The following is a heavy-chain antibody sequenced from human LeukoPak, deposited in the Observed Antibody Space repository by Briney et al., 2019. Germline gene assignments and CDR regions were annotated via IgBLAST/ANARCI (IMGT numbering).Heavy chain of an antibody. J-gene: IGHJ4*02. CDR3: AKTPLYSGSYYSLDY. V-gene: IGHV3-23*01. CDR1: GFTFSSYA. CDR2: IGGSGGST. Sequence: GGSLRLSCAASGFTFSSYAMSWVRQAPGKGLEWVSAIGGSGGSTYYADSVKGRFTISRDNSKNTLYLQMNSLRAEDTAVYYCAKTPLYSGSYYSLDYWGQGTLVTVSS. D-gene: IGHD1-26*01.